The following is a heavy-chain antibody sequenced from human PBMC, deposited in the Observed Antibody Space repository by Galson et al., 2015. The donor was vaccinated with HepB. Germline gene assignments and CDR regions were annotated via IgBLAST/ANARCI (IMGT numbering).Heavy chain of an antibody. J-gene: IGHJ6*02. V-gene: IGHV1-58*02. CDR2: IVVGSGNT. CDR1: GFTFSSSA. CDR3: AAGMSSGYSGYEDGMDV. D-gene: IGHD5-12*01. Sequence: SVKVSCKASGFTFSSSAMQWVRQARGQRLEWIGWIVVGSGNTNYAQKFLERVTITRDMSTSTAYMELSSLRSEDTAVYYCAAGMSSGYSGYEDGMDVWGQGTTVTVSS.